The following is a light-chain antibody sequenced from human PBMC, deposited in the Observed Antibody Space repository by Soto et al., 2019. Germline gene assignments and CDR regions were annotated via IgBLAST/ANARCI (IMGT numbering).Light chain of an antibody. J-gene: IGLJ1*01. V-gene: IGLV2-14*01. CDR1: SSDVGSYNY. CDR2: DVS. Sequence: QSALTQPASVSGSPGQSITISCTGTSSDVGSYNYVSWYQQPPGKAPKLMIYDVSNRPSGVSNRFSGSKSGNPASLTISGLQAEDEADYYCSSYTSSSPLAFRTANKVTF. CDR3: SSYTSSSPLA.